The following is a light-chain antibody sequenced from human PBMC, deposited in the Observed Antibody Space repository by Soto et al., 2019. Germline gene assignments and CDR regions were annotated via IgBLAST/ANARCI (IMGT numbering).Light chain of an antibody. CDR2: GAS. CDR3: QHYNNWPPWT. J-gene: IGKJ1*01. V-gene: IGKV3D-15*01. CDR1: QSVSSN. Sequence: EIVMTQSPATLSVSPGERATLSCRASQSVSSNLAWYQQKPGQAPRLLIYGASTRATGIPARISGSGSGTEFTLTIRSLQSEDFAVYYCQHYNNWPPWTFGQGTKVEIK.